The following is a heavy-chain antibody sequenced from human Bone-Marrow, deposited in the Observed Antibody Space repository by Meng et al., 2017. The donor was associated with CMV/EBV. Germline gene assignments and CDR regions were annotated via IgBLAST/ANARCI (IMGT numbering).Heavy chain of an antibody. D-gene: IGHD3-10*01. Sequence: QLVQSGAEVTKPGASVKVSCKASGYTFTSYGISWVRQAPGQGLEWMGWISAYNGNTNYAQKLQGRVTMTTDTSTSTAYMELRSLRSDDTAVYYCVWITMVRGVTGGVGFDPWGQGTLVTVSS. CDR1: GYTFTSYG. J-gene: IGHJ5*02. CDR3: VWITMVRGVTGGVGFDP. CDR2: ISAYNGNT. V-gene: IGHV1-18*01.